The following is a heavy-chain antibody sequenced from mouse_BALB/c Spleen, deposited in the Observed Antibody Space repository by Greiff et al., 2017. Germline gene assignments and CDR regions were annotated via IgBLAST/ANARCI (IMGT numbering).Heavy chain of an antibody. J-gene: IGHJ3*01. CDR2: ISSGGST. CDR1: GFTFSSYA. D-gene: IGHD2-4*01. Sequence: EVMLVESGGGLVKPGGSLKLSCAASGFTFSSYAMSWVRQTPEKRLEWVASISSGGSTYYPDSVKGRFTISRDNARNILYLQMSSLRSEDTAMYYCARGEVITTGWFAYWGQGTLVTVSA. CDR3: ARGEVITTGWFAY. V-gene: IGHV5-6-5*01.